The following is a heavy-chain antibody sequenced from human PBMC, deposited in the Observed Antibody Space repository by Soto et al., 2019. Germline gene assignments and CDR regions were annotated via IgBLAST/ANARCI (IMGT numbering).Heavy chain of an antibody. CDR2: IIPIFGTA. V-gene: IGHV1-69*12. CDR3: ANSLGHDSWGYYFDY. CDR1: GGTFSSYA. D-gene: IGHD3-3*01. Sequence: QVQLVQSGAEVKKPGSSVKVSCKASGGTFSSYAISWVRQAPGQGLEWMGGIIPIFGTANYAQKFQGRVSIHADDSTRTAYTERSSLRSDDTGVYYCANSLGHDSWGYYFDYWGQGTLVTVSS. J-gene: IGHJ4*02.